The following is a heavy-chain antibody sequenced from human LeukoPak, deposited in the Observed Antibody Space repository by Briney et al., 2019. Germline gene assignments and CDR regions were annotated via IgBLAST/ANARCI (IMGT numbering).Heavy chain of an antibody. CDR3: AKDAQRGFDYSNSLEK. CDR1: HFTFSHFG. D-gene: IGHD4-11*01. J-gene: IGHJ4*02. CDR2: IWNDGSSQ. V-gene: IGHV3-33*06. Sequence: GESLRLSCLASHFTFSHFGKHWVRQAPGKGLEWVAVIWNDGSSQYYADSVKGRFTISRDNSQNTAYLQMNSLRVEDTAVYYCAKDAQRGFDYSNSLEKWGQGTLVIVSS.